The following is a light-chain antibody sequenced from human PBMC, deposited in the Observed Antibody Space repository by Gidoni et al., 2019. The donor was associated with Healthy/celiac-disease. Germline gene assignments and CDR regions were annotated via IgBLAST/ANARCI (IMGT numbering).Light chain of an antibody. Sequence: ELVLTQSPGTLSLSPGERATLSCTASQSVSSSYLAWYQQKPGQAPRLLIYGASSRATGIPDRFSGSGSGTDFTLTISRLEPEDFAVYYCQQYGSSATFGQGTKLEIK. V-gene: IGKV3-20*01. CDR1: QSVSSSY. J-gene: IGKJ2*01. CDR2: GAS. CDR3: QQYGSSAT.